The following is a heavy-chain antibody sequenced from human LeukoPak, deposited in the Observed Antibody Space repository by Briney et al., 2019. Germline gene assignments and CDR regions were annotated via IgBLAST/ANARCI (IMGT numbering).Heavy chain of an antibody. J-gene: IGHJ4*02. CDR2: INPNSGGT. D-gene: IGHD6-19*01. CDR3: ARGGPSRGSGFYYFDY. CDR1: GYTFTGYY. Sequence: ASVKVSCKASGYTFTGYYMHWVRQAPGQGLEWMGWINPNSGGTKYAQKFQGRVIMTRDTSISTVYLELTSLRSDDTALYYCARGGPSRGSGFYYFDYWGQGTLITVSS. V-gene: IGHV1-2*02.